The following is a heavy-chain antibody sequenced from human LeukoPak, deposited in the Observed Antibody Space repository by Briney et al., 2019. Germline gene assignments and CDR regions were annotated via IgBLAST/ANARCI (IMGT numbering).Heavy chain of an antibody. CDR2: INPNSGST. J-gene: IGHJ5*02. V-gene: IGHV1-2*02. CDR3: ANPLGYCTSTSCYKGWFVP. CDR1: GYSLTGYY. D-gene: IGHD2-2*02. Sequence: EASVKVSCKASGYSLTGYYMHWVRQAPGQGLEWMGWINPNSGSTNYAQKFLGRVTMTSDTSISTAYMELSRLRSDDTAVYYCANPLGYCTSTSCYKGWFVPWGQGTLVTVSS.